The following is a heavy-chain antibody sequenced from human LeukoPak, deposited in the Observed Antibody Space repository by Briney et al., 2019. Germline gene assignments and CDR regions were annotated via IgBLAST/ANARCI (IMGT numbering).Heavy chain of an antibody. J-gene: IGHJ4*02. CDR3: VGLNYKSGSYRNY. CDR2: IRYDGSNK. V-gene: IGHV3-30*02. D-gene: IGHD3-10*01. Sequence: GGSLRLSCAASGFTFSGFGMHCVRQVPDKGLAWVAFIRYDGSNKYYADSVKGRFTISRDNSKNTLYLQMNSLRAEDTAVYYCVGLNYKSGSYRNYWGQGTLVTVSS. CDR1: GFTFSGFG.